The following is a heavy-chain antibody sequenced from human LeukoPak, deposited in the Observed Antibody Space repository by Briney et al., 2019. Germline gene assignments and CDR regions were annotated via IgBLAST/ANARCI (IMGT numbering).Heavy chain of an antibody. CDR3: ARDRRILGWYFDL. D-gene: IGHD3-16*01. Sequence: GRSLRLSCAASGFTFSSYAMHWVRQAPGKGLEWVAVISYDGSNKYYADSVKGRFTISRDNSKNTLYLQINSLRAEDTAVYSCARDRRILGWYFDLWGRGTLVTVSS. CDR2: ISYDGSNK. CDR1: GFTFSSYA. J-gene: IGHJ2*01. V-gene: IGHV3-30*04.